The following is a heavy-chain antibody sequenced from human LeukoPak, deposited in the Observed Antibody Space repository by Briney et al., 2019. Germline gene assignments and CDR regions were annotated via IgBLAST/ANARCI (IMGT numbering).Heavy chain of an antibody. J-gene: IGHJ6*04. D-gene: IGHD2-2*01. Sequence: GASLKLSCAASGFTFSSYAMSFVRQAPANAPDSLSALIFCGARTYYADYVKGGFTTSSDNSKNPLYLQMNSLRVDDTALHYCAKGESLGYRSSTSCCGLYYGMDVWGKATTVTVSS. CDR2: LIFCGART. CDR3: AKGESLGYRSSTSCCGLYYGMDV. CDR1: GFTFSSYA. V-gene: IGHV3-23*01.